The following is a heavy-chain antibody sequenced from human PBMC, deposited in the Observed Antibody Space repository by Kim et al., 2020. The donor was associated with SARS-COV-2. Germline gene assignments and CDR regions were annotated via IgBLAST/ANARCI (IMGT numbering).Heavy chain of an antibody. D-gene: IGHD2-2*01. J-gene: IGHJ6*03. Sequence: SETLSLTCTVSGGSISSYYWSWIRQPPGKGLEWIGYIYYSGSTNYNPSLKSRVTISVDTSKNQFSLKLSSVTAADTAVYYCARLVVPAAKSGWQSLADHSYYMDVWGKGTTVTVSS. CDR2: IYYSGST. CDR1: GGSISSYY. V-gene: IGHV4-59*01. CDR3: ARLVVPAAKSGWQSLADHSYYMDV.